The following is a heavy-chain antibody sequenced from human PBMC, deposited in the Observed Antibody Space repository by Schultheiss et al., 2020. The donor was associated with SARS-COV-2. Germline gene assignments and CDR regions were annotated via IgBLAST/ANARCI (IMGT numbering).Heavy chain of an antibody. J-gene: IGHJ4*02. Sequence: GGSLRLSCAASGFTFSSYGMHWVRQAPGKGLEWVAVIWYDGSNKYYADSVKGRFTISRDNAKNTLYLLMNNLRAEDTAVYYCARRPDTGNNLGLDSWGQGTPVTV. CDR2: IWYDGSNK. D-gene: IGHD5-24*01. CDR3: ARRPDTGNNLGLDS. CDR1: GFTFSSYG. V-gene: IGHV3-33*03.